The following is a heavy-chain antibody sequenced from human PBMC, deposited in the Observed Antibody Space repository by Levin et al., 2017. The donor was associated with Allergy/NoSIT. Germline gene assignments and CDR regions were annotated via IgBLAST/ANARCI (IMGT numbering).Heavy chain of an antibody. CDR2: ISWNSGSI. CDR3: AKEGIVGATLWAFDI. Sequence: SLKISCAASGFTFDDYAMHWVRQAPGKGLEWVSGISWNSGSIGYADSVKGRFTISRDNAKNSLYLQMNSLRAEDTALYYCAKEGIVGATLWAFDIWGQGTMVTVSS. CDR1: GFTFDDYA. D-gene: IGHD1-26*01. J-gene: IGHJ3*02. V-gene: IGHV3-9*01.